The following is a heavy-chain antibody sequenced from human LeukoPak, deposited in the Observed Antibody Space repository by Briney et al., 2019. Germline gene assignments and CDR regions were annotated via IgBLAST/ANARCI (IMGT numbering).Heavy chain of an antibody. CDR3: ARRPRVRVGYCSSTSCYRYYYYGMDV. V-gene: IGHV4-34*01. D-gene: IGHD2-2*01. J-gene: IGHJ6*02. Sequence: PSETLSLTCAVYGGSFSGYYWSWIRQPPGKGLEWIGEVNHRGSTNYNPSLKSRVTISVDTSKNQFSLKLSSVTAADTAVYYCARRPRVRVGYCSSTSCYRYYYYGMDVWGQGTTVTVSS. CDR2: VNHRGST. CDR1: GGSFSGYY.